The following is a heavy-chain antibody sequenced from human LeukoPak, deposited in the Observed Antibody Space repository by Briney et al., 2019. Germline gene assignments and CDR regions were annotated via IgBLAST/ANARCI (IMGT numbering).Heavy chain of an antibody. Sequence: PGGSLRLSCAASGFTVSSNYMSWVRQAPGKGLEWVSVIYSGGSTYYADSVKGRFTISRDNSKNTVYLQINSLRAEDTAVYYCAGVEFERGGWFDPWGQGTLVTVSS. CDR2: IYSGGST. D-gene: IGHD1-1*01. J-gene: IGHJ5*02. CDR1: GFTVSSNY. V-gene: IGHV3-53*01. CDR3: AGVEFERGGWFDP.